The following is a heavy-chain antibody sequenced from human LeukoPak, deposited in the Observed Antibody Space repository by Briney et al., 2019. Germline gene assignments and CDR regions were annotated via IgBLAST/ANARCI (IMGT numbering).Heavy chain of an antibody. CDR1: GGTFSSYA. J-gene: IGHJ4*02. Sequence: SVKVSCKASGGTFSSYAISWVRQAPGQGLEWMGRIIPILGIANYAQKFQGRVTITADKSTSTAYMELSSLRSEDTAVYYCARVGPESSGDSDYWGQGTLVTVSS. CDR3: ARVGPESSGDSDY. V-gene: IGHV1-69*04. D-gene: IGHD1-14*01. CDR2: IIPILGIA.